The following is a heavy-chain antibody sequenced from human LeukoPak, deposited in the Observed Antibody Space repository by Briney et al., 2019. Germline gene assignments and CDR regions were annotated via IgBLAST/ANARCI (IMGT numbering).Heavy chain of an antibody. Sequence: SETLSLTCTVSGGSVSRYYWSWIRQPPGKGLEWIGYIYYSGSIDYNPSLKSRLTISVDTSKNHFSLKLISVTAADTAVYYCASQQLAPYYFDYWGQGTLVTVSS. J-gene: IGHJ4*02. CDR2: IYYSGSI. D-gene: IGHD6-13*01. CDR3: ASQQLAPYYFDY. CDR1: GGSVSRYY. V-gene: IGHV4-59*02.